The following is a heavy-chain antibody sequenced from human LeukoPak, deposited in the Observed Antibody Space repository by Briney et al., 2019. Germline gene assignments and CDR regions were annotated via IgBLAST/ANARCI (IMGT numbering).Heavy chain of an antibody. V-gene: IGHV1-18*04. D-gene: IGHD3-10*01. CDR3: ARGPGFGEPPYYFDY. Sequence: GASVKVSCKASGYTFTSYGISWVRQAPGQGLEWMGWISAYNGNTNYAQKLQGRVTMTTDTSTSTAYMELRSLRSDDTAVYYCARGPGFGEPPYYFDYWGQGTLVTVSS. CDR1: GYTFTSYG. J-gene: IGHJ4*02. CDR2: ISAYNGNT.